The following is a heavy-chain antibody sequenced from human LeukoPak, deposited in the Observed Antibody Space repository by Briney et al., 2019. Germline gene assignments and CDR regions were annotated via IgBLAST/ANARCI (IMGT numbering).Heavy chain of an antibody. D-gene: IGHD3-3*01. Sequence: GASVKVSCKASGGTFSSYAISWVRQAPGQGLEWMGRIIPILGIANYAQKFQGRVTITADKSTSTAYMELSSLRSEDTAVYYCARGPITIFGVVINGWFDPWGQGTLVTVSS. J-gene: IGHJ5*02. CDR2: IIPILGIA. CDR3: ARGPITIFGVVINGWFDP. V-gene: IGHV1-69*04. CDR1: GGTFSSYA.